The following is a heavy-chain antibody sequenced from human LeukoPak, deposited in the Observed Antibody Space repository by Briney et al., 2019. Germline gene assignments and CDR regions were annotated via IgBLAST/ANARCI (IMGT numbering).Heavy chain of an antibody. V-gene: IGHV3-48*03. Sequence: GGSLRLCCAASGFTFSIYEMNWVRQAPGKGLEWLSYISSSGSTIFYADSVKGRFTISRDNAKNSLYLQMNSLRAEDTAVYYSARETDSTLFDYWGQGTLVTVSS. CDR1: GFTFSIYE. D-gene: IGHD2-2*01. CDR3: ARETDSTLFDY. J-gene: IGHJ4*02. CDR2: ISSSGSTI.